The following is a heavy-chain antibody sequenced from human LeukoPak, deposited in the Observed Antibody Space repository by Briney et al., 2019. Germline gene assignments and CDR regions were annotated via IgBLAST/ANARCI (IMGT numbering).Heavy chain of an antibody. CDR3: AKLYTITGDPRSPHFYMDV. Sequence: GASVKISCKASGYTFTDYHMHWVQRAPGKGLEWMGRVDPEDGGTIYAEKFKGRVTITADTSADTAYMELSSLRSEDTAVYYCAKLYTITGDPRSPHFYMDVWGKGTTVTVSS. CDR2: VDPEDGGT. J-gene: IGHJ6*03. D-gene: IGHD1-1*01. V-gene: IGHV1-69-2*01. CDR1: GYTFTDYH.